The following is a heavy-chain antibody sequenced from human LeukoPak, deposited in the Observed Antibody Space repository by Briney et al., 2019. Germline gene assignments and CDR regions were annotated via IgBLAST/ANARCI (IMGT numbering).Heavy chain of an antibody. CDR1: NYSISTDYY. CDR3: ARYDVWGSYRAFDY. Sequence: SETLSLTCTVSNYSISTDYYLGWIRQPPGKGLEWIGTMYHSGSTYYNPSLKSRVTISVDTSKNQFSLKLSSVTAADTAVYYCARYDVWGSYRAFDYWGQGTLVTVSS. V-gene: IGHV4-38-2*02. CDR2: MYHSGST. J-gene: IGHJ4*02. D-gene: IGHD3-16*02.